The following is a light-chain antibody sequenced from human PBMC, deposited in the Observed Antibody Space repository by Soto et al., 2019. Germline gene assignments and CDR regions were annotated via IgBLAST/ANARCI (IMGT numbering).Light chain of an antibody. V-gene: IGKV1-39*01. Sequence: DIQMTQSPSSLSASVGDRVTITCRASQSISSYLNWYQQKPGKAPKLLIYAASSLQSGVPSRFSGSGSGTDFTLTISSLQPEEFATYYCKQSSEATWTFGQGTKVEIK. CDR3: KQSSEATWT. J-gene: IGKJ1*01. CDR1: QSISSY. CDR2: AAS.